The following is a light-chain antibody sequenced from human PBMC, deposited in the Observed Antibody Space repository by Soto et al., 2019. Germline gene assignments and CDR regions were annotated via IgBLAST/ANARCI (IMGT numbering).Light chain of an antibody. CDR2: SNY. CDR1: SSNIGSKT. J-gene: IGLJ1*01. V-gene: IGLV1-44*01. CDR3: SPWHACRHAYF. Sequence: QSVRTQPPSASGTPGQRVTISCSGSSSNIGSKTVNWYQQLPGTAPKLLIYSNYQRPSGVPDRFSGSKSGTSASLAISGLQSEDEAGYYCSPWHACRHAYFFGTGTKVTV.